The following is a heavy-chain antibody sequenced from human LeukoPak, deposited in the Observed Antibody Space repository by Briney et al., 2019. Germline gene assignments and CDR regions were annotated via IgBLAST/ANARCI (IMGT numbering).Heavy chain of an antibody. CDR2: IYPGDSET. CDR3: ARVPGIAVAGPFDY. V-gene: IGHV5-51*03. Sequence: GGTLTLSCKGSGYSFTSYWIGWVRQMPGKGLERRGIIYPGDSETRYSPSFQGQVTISADKSISTAYLQWSSLKASDTAMYYCARVPGIAVAGPFDYWGQGTLVTVSS. CDR1: GYSFTSYW. D-gene: IGHD6-19*01. J-gene: IGHJ4*02.